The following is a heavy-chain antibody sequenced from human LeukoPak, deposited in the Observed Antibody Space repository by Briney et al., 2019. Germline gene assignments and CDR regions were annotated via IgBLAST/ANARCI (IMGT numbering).Heavy chain of an antibody. CDR1: GFTFSSYA. CDR2: ISYDGSNK. D-gene: IGHD1-26*01. V-gene: IGHV3-30*01. J-gene: IGHJ5*02. CDR3: ARDQRVGATRRPLYWFDP. Sequence: GRSLRPSCAASGFTFSSYAMHWVRQAPGKGLEWVAVISYDGSNKYYADSVKGRFTISRDNSKNTLYLQMNSLRAEDTAVYYCARDQRVGATRRPLYWFDPWGQGTLVTVSS.